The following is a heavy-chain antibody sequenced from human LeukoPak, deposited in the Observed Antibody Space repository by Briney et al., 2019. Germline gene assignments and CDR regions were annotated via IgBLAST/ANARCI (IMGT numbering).Heavy chain of an antibody. CDR1: GFTFSSYA. CDR3: AKGKMVYSGYDPFDY. J-gene: IGHJ4*02. D-gene: IGHD5-12*01. V-gene: IGHV3-23*01. Sequence: PGGSLRLSCAASGFTFSSYAMSWVRQAPGKGLEWVSAISGSGGSTYYADSVKGRFTISRDNSKNTLYLQMNSLRAEDTAVYYCAKGKMVYSGYDPFDYWGQGTLVTVSS. CDR2: ISGSGGST.